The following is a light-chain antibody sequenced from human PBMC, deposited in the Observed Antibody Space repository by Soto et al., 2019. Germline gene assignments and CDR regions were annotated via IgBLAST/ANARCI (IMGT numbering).Light chain of an antibody. V-gene: IGKV3-20*01. CDR3: QQYGTSPKT. J-gene: IGKJ1*01. CDR2: GAS. Sequence: VLTQSPGTVSLSPGERATLSCRASQSIDNNYLAWYQQKPGQAPRLLIYGASSRATGIPDRFSGSGSGTDFTLTISRLEPEDFAVYYCQQYGTSPKTFGQGTTVEIK. CDR1: QSIDNNY.